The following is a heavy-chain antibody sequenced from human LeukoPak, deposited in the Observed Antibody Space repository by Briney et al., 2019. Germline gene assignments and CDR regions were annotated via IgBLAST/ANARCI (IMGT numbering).Heavy chain of an antibody. CDR3: ARVVAYYDSSGSSEYFQH. D-gene: IGHD3-22*01. V-gene: IGHV4-30-4*01. Sequence: SETLSLTCTVSGGSISSGDYYWSWIRQPPGKGLEWIGYIYYSGSTYYNPSLKSRVTISVDTSKNQFSLKLSSVTAADTAVYYCARVVAYYDSSGSSEYFQHWGQGTLVTVSS. CDR2: IYYSGST. CDR1: GGSISSGDYY. J-gene: IGHJ1*01.